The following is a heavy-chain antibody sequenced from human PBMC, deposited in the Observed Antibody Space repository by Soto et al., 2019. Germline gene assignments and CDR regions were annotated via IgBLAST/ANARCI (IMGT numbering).Heavy chain of an antibody. CDR1: GYTFTSYG. CDR2: ISAYNGNT. J-gene: IGHJ5*02. CDR3: ARDRGLLWFGESPTRFDP. Sequence: QVRLVQSGAEVKKPGASVKVSCKASGYTFTSYGISWVRQAPGQGLEWMGWISAYNGNTNYAQKLQGRVNMTTDTSTRSAYMELRSLRSDDTAVYYCARDRGLLWFGESPTRFDPWGQGTLVTVSS. D-gene: IGHD3-10*01. V-gene: IGHV1-18*01.